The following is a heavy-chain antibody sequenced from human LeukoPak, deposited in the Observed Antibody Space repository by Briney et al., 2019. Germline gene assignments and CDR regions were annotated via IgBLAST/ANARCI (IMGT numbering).Heavy chain of an antibody. D-gene: IGHD6-13*01. CDR2: IRYDGSNK. Sequence: GGSLRLSCAASGSTFSSYGMHWVRQAPGKGLEWVAFIRYDGSNKYYADSVKGRFTISRDNSKNTLYLQMNSLRAEDTAVYYCAKELGGSSSWSYYFDYWGQGTLVTVSS. J-gene: IGHJ4*02. V-gene: IGHV3-30*02. CDR3: AKELGGSSSWSYYFDY. CDR1: GSTFSSYG.